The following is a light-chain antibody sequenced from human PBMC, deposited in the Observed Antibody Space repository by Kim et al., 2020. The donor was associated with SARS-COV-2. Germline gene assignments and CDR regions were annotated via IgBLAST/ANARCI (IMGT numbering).Light chain of an antibody. CDR2: GSS. Sequence: PGERAPLSCKASRTVSTPFLAWYQQRPGQRPRLLISGSSTRATGIPDRFSGSSSGTDFTLTISRLEPEDFAVYYCQQYGTAPYTFGQGTKLEI. CDR3: QQYGTAPYT. J-gene: IGKJ2*01. CDR1: RTVSTPF. V-gene: IGKV3-20*01.